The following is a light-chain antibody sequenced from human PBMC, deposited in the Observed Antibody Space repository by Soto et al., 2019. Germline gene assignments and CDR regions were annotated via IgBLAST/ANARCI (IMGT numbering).Light chain of an antibody. CDR2: AAA. J-gene: IGKJ4*01. V-gene: IGKV3-11*01. CDR3: QQGNTWPLT. CDR1: QSVGSS. Sequence: EIELTQSPATLSLSAGERATLSCRASQSVGSSLAWYQQKLGQAPRLLIIAAADRANGIPCRFSGRGSGTDQILIISSLEPEDYSFTYRQQGNTWPLTFGGGTKVDIK.